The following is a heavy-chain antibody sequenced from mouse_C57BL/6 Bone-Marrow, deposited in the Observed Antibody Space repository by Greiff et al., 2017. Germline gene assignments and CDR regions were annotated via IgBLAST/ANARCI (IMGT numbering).Heavy chain of an antibody. J-gene: IGHJ1*03. Sequence: EADGGLVQPKGSLKLSCAASGFSFNTYAMNWVRQAPGKGLEWVARIRSKSNNYATYYADSVKDRFTISRDDSESMLYLQMNNLKTEDTAMYYCVRQDYSNRYFDVWGTGTTVTVSS. CDR1: GFSFNTYA. D-gene: IGHD2-5*01. V-gene: IGHV10-1*01. CDR2: IRSKSNNYAT. CDR3: VRQDYSNRYFDV.